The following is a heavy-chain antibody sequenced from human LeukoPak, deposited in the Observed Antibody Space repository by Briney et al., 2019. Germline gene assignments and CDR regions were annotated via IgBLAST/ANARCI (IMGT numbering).Heavy chain of an antibody. V-gene: IGHV1-8*01. Sequence: ASLRVSCKASGYTFTRYDINWVRQASGQGLEWMEWMNPNTGNTGFAQKFQGRVTMTRNTSISTAYMELTSLRSEDTGMYYCARDPLRGAAGSYLLDYWGQGTLVTVSS. J-gene: IGHJ4*02. D-gene: IGHD3-10*01. CDR2: MNPNTGNT. CDR3: ARDPLRGAAGSYLLDY. CDR1: GYTFTRYD.